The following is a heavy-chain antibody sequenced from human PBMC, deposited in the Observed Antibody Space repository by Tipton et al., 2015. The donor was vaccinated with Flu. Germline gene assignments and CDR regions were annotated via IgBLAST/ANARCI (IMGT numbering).Heavy chain of an antibody. V-gene: IGHV3-21*04. J-gene: IGHJ4*02. CDR1: GFRFSDYS. CDR3: ARDPSNWNGGRSFDQ. D-gene: IGHD1-1*01. Sequence: SLRLSCVASGFRFSDYSMNWVRQAPGKGLEWISCISSISSHIHYADSVKGRFTISRDNAKGSLDLEMNSLRVEDTAVYYCARDPSNWNGGRSFDQWGQGTLVTVSS. CDR2: ISSISSHI.